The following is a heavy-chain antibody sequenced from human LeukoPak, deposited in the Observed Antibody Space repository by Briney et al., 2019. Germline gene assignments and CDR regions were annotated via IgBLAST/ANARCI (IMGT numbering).Heavy chain of an antibody. Sequence: GESLKISCKGSGYSFTTYWIGWVRQMPGKGLEWMGIIYPGDSDTRYSPSFQGQVTISADKSIRTAYLQWSSLKASDTAMYYCARHGDDLNYCSSPSCYTDGLPIYYYYGMDVWGQGTTVTVSS. CDR3: ARHGDDLNYCSSPSCYTDGLPIYYYYGMDV. CDR1: GYSFTTYW. CDR2: IYPGDSDT. V-gene: IGHV5-51*01. D-gene: IGHD2-2*02. J-gene: IGHJ6*02.